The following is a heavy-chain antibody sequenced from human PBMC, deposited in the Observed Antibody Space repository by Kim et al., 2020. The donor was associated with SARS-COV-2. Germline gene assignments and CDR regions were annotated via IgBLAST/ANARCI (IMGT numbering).Heavy chain of an antibody. CDR1: GFTFGDYA. Sequence: GGSLRLSCTASGFTFGDYAMSWVRQAPGKGLEWVGFIRSKAYGGTTEYAASVKGRFTISRDDSKSIAYLQMNSLKTEDTAVYYCTRDPQQTIFVTRGFDPWGQGTLVTVSS. D-gene: IGHD3-3*01. CDR3: TRDPQQTIFVTRGFDP. J-gene: IGHJ5*02. CDR2: IRSKAYGGTT. V-gene: IGHV3-49*04.